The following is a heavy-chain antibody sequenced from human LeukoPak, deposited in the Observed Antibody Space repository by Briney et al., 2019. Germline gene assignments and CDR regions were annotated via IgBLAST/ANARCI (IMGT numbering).Heavy chain of an antibody. V-gene: IGHV3-7*01. CDR3: ATISVGGFTVGEPFDL. CDR1: GFTFSNYW. D-gene: IGHD3-16*01. J-gene: IGHJ4*02. CDR2: IKQDGSAK. Sequence: GGSLRLSCAASGFTFSNYWMTWVRQAPGKGLEWVAIIKQDGSAKSYVDSVKGRFTISRDNAKNSLYLQMNSLRAEDTAVYYCATISVGGFTVGEPFDLWGQGTLVTVSS.